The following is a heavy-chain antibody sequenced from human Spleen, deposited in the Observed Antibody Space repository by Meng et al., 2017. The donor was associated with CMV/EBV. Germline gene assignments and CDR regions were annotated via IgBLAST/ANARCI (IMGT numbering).Heavy chain of an antibody. CDR3: TTHIPTWGAIAIDY. D-gene: IGHD3-10*01. J-gene: IGHJ4*02. CDR2: IKGKTDGGTI. CDR1: GFTFSNAW. Sequence: GGSLRLSCAASGFTFSNAWMSWVRQAPGKGLEWVGRIKGKTDGGTIDYAAPVKGRFTFSRDDSKNTLYLQMNSLKTEDTAVYYCTTHIPTWGAIAIDYWGQGTLVTVSS. V-gene: IGHV3-15*01.